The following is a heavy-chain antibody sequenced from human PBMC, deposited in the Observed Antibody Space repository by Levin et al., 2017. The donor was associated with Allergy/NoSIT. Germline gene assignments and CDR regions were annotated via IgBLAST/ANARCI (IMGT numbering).Heavy chain of an antibody. CDR1: GVTFRNFW. J-gene: IGHJ4*02. Sequence: GESLKISCAASGVTFRNFWMHWVRQVPGKGLVWVAQIKNDGSGADYADSVKGRFTISRDSAKNMLYLQMNSLRVEDTALYYCARTTPSGWDWGQGTLVTVSS. V-gene: IGHV3-74*01. CDR2: IKNDGSGA. CDR3: ARTTPSGWD. D-gene: IGHD6-19*01.